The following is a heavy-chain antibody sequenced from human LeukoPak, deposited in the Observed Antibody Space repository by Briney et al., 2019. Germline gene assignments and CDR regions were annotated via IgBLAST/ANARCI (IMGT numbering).Heavy chain of an antibody. V-gene: IGHV5-51*01. CDR2: IYPGDSDT. CDR1: GYSFTSYW. D-gene: IGHD2-2*01. CDR3: ARTCSTSCYLGNAFDY. J-gene: IGHJ4*02. Sequence: GESLKISCKGSGYSFTSYWIGWVRQMPGKGLEWMGIIYPGDSDTRYSPSFQGQVTISADKSISTAYLQWSSLKASDTAMYYCARTCSTSCYLGNAFDYWGQGTLVTVSS.